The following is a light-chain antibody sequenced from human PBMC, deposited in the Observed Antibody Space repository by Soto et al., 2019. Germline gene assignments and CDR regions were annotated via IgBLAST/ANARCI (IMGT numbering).Light chain of an antibody. Sequence: QPVLTQSPSASASLGASVKLTCTLSSGHSSYAIAWHQQQPEKGPRYLMKLNSDGSHSKGDGIPDRFSGSSSGAERYLTISGLQSEDEDDYYCQTWGAGFWVFGGGTKLTVL. CDR1: SGHSSYA. CDR2: LNSDGSH. V-gene: IGLV4-69*01. J-gene: IGLJ3*02. CDR3: QTWGAGFWV.